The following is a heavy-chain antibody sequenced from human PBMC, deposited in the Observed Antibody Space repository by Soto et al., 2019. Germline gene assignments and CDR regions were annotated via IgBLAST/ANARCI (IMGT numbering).Heavy chain of an antibody. V-gene: IGHV3-21*01. CDR1: GFTFSSYS. CDR2: ISSSSSYI. D-gene: IGHD1-1*01. J-gene: IGHJ4*02. Sequence: SLRLSCAASGFTFSSYSMNWVRQAPGKGLEWVSSISSSSSYIYYADSVKGRFTISRDNAKNSLYLQMNSLRAEDTAVYYCARDQGVGMEPDYYDFSVQGTLVIVSS. CDR3: ARDQGVGMEPDYYDF.